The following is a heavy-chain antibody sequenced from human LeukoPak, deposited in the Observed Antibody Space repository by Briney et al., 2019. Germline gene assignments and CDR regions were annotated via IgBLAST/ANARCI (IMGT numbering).Heavy chain of an antibody. CDR2: IKPDGSDK. J-gene: IGHJ4*02. CDR1: GFTFSSYA. Sequence: PGGSLRLSCAASGFTFSSYAMTWVRQAPGKGLEWVATIKPDGSDKYYVDSVKGRFTFSRDNAKNSLYLQMNSLRAEDTAVYYCARIRSPTCYDYWGQGTLVTVSS. V-gene: IGHV3-7*01. D-gene: IGHD4/OR15-4a*01. CDR3: ARIRSPTCYDY.